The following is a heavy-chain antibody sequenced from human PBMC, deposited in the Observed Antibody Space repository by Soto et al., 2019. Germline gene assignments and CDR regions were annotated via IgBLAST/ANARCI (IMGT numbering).Heavy chain of an antibody. CDR1: AYSCTSLD. CDR2: MQPSTGRT. J-gene: IGHJ4*02. V-gene: IGHV1-8*01. CDR3: ARGVSAGVDY. Sequence: ASVKVSCKASAYSCTSLDINWVRQTAGQGLEWMGWMQPSTGRTGYAQKFQGRVTMTRDTSINTAYMELTTLTSDDTAFYYCARGVSAGVDYWGQGTLVTVSS. D-gene: IGHD1-26*01.